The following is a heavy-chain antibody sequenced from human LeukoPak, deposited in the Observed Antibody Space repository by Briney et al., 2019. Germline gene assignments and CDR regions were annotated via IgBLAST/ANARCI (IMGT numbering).Heavy chain of an antibody. D-gene: IGHD6-13*01. CDR1: GVTLSTYA. CDR2: ISSSGSGDNT. V-gene: IGHV3-23*01. J-gene: IGHJ5*02. Sequence: GGSLRLSCAASGVTLSTYAMSRARQAPGKGLEWVSGISSSGSGDNTYYADSVKGRFTISRDNSKNTLYLQMNSLRAEDTAVYYCARDPLLYSSSWQQGYNWFDPWGQGTLVTVSS. CDR3: ARDPLLYSSSWQQGYNWFDP.